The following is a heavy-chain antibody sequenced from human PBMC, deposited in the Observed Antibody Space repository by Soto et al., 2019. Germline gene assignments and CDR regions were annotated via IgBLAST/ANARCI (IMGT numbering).Heavy chain of an antibody. CDR2: ISYDGSNK. CDR3: AKDKVSVVVTAPFDY. D-gene: IGHD2-21*02. CDR1: GFTFSSYG. V-gene: IGHV3-30*18. J-gene: IGHJ4*02. Sequence: QVQLVESGGGVVQPGRSLRLSCAASGFTFSSYGMHWVRQAPGKGLEWVAVISYDGSNKYYADSVKGRFTISRDNSKNTLYLQMNSLRAEDTAVYYCAKDKVSVVVTAPFDYGGQGTLVTVSS.